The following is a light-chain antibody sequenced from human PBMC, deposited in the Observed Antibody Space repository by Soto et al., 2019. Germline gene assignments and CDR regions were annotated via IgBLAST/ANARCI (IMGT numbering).Light chain of an antibody. CDR2: KAS. CDR1: QSISSW. CDR3: QQYNSYSLYT. Sequence: IQMTQSPSTLSASVGDRVTITCRASQSISSWLAWYQQKPGKAPKLLIYKASSLESGVPSRFSGSGSGTEFTLTIRSLQPDDFATYYCQQYNSYSLYTFGQGTKLEIK. J-gene: IGKJ2*01. V-gene: IGKV1-5*03.